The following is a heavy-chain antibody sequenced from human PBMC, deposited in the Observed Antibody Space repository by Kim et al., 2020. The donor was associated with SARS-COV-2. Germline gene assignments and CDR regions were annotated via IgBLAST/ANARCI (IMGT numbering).Heavy chain of an antibody. V-gene: IGHV3-23*01. CDR2: ISGSGDET. Sequence: GGSLRLSCAGSGFSFSDYGMSWVRQAPGKGLEWVSGISGSGDETFYTPSVRGRLTISRDNFKNTVFLQMNSLTAEDPAVYYCVRANGETGPSTWFDPWG. CDR3: VRANGETGPSTWFDP. CDR1: GFSFSDYG. J-gene: IGHJ5*02. D-gene: IGHD2-8*01.